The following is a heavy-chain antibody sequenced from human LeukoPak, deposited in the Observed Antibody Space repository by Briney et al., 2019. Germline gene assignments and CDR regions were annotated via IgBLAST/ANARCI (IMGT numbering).Heavy chain of an antibody. Sequence: SSETLSLTCTVSGGSITSYYWSWIPQPPGKGLEWIGYIYYSGSTNYNPSLKSRVTMSVDTSKTQFSLKLSSVTAADTAVYYCTRGSSWYDYGGQGTLVTVSS. V-gene: IGHV4-59*01. D-gene: IGHD6-13*01. J-gene: IGHJ4*02. CDR3: TRGSSWYDY. CDR1: GGSITSYY. CDR2: IYYSGST.